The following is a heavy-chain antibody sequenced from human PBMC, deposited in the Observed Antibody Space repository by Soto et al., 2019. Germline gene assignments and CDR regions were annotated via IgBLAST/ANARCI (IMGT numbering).Heavy chain of an antibody. V-gene: IGHV1-3*01. J-gene: IGHJ4*02. Sequence: QVQLVQSGAEVKKPGASVKVSCKASGYTFTSYAMHWVRQAPGQRLEWMGWINAGNGNTKYSQKFQGRVTITGGTSASAACMELGSLRSEDAAVYYCARESSLCSSTSCPPDYWGQGTLVTVSS. CDR1: GYTFTSYA. D-gene: IGHD2-2*01. CDR2: INAGNGNT. CDR3: ARESSLCSSTSCPPDY.